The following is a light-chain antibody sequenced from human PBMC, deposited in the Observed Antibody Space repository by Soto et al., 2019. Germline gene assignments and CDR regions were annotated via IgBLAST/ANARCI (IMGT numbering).Light chain of an antibody. J-gene: IGKJ1*01. CDR3: QQYNNWPRT. Sequence: EIVMTQSPATLSVSPGERATLSCRASQSVSSNLAWYQQKPGQAPRLLIYGASTRATGIPARFSGSGSGTEFTLTITSMPSPDSAVYSCQQYNNWPRTFGQGTKVDI. V-gene: IGKV3-15*01. CDR1: QSVSSN. CDR2: GAS.